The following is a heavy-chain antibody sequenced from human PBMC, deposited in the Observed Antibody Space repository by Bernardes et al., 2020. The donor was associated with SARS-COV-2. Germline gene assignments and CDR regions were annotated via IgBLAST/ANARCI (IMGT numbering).Heavy chain of an antibody. CDR3: ARAVVGLWFGELWKKDYYDYGMGV. J-gene: IGHJ6*02. D-gene: IGHD3-10*01. Sequence: VWSLILSCAASGFTFSNYSMNWVRQAPGKGLEWVSSISSSSSFIYYADSVKGRFTISRDNAKNSLYLQMNSLRAEDTAVYSCARAVVGLWFGELWKKDYYDYGMGVWGQGTTGTVSS. V-gene: IGHV3-21*01. CDR1: GFTFSNYS. CDR2: ISSSSSFI.